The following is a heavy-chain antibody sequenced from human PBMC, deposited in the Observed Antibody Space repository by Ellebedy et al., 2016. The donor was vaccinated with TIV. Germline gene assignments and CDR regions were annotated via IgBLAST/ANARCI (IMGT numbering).Heavy chain of an antibody. J-gene: IGHJ6*02. CDR2: IQYDGSDK. CDR1: GFSFRYYG. D-gene: IGHD3-9*01. CDR3: ARGNSHDVLTGKNFHYYGMDV. Sequence: GESLKISCAASGFSFRYYGMYWVRQAPGKGLEWAAFIQYDGSDKHYSDSVKGRFTVSRDSSKNTLYLQMNSLRPDETAVYYCARGNSHDVLTGKNFHYYGMDVWGHGTTVTVSS. V-gene: IGHV3-30*02.